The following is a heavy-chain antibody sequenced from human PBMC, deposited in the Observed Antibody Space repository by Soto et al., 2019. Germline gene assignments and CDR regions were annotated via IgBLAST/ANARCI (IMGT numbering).Heavy chain of an antibody. V-gene: IGHV3-23*01. CDR1: GFTFSSYA. J-gene: IGHJ5*02. D-gene: IGHD3-10*01. Sequence: GGSLRLSCAASGFTFSSYAMSWVRQAPGKGLERVSAISGSGGSTYYADSVKGRFTISRDNSKNTLYLQMNSLRAEDTAVYYCAKDLWFGELLITRSNWFDPWGQGTLVTVSS. CDR3: AKDLWFGELLITRSNWFDP. CDR2: ISGSGGST.